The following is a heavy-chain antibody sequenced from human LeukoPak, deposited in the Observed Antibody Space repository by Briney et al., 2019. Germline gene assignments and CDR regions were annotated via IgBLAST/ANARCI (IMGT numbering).Heavy chain of an antibody. CDR1: GGSFSGYY. V-gene: IGHV4-34*01. D-gene: IGHD3-9*01. J-gene: IGHJ4*02. CDR2: INHSGST. Sequence: PSETLSLICAVYGGSFSGYYWSWIRQPPGKGLEWIGEINHSGSTNYNPSLKSRVTISVDTSKNQFSLKLSSVTAADTAAYYCARGPPPVLRYFDWLSRMFDYWGQGTLVTVSS. CDR3: ARGPPPVLRYFDWLSRMFDY.